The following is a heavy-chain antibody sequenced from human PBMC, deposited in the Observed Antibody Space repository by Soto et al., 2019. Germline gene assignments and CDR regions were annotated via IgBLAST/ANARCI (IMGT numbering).Heavy chain of an antibody. J-gene: IGHJ4*02. CDR2: IGASGGNT. D-gene: IGHD6-13*01. CDR3: AKPGYSSSWYRNFDY. Sequence: GGSLRLSCAASGFTFSSYAMSWVRQAPGKGLEWVSAIGASGGNTDYADSVKGRFTVSRDNSKNTLYLQMNGLRAGDTAVYYCAKPGYSSSWYRNFDYWGQGTLVTVSS. CDR1: GFTFSSYA. V-gene: IGHV3-23*01.